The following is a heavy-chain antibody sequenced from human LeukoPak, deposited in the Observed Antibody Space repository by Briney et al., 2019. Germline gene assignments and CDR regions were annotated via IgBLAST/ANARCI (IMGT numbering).Heavy chain of an antibody. CDR1: GGSISSGSYY. CDR2: IYPSGST. V-gene: IGHV4-61*02. J-gene: IGHJ4*02. D-gene: IGHD2-21*02. CDR3: ARGGYCGGDCYFYY. Sequence: SETLSLTCTVSGGSISSGSYYWSWIRQPAGKGLEWIGRIYPSGSTNYNPSLKSRVTISVDTSKNQFSLKLSSVTAADTAVYYCARGGYCGGDCYFYYWGQGTLVTVSS.